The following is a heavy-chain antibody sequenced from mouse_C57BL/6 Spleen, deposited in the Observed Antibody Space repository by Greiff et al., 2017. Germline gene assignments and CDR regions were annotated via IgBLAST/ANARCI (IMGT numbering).Heavy chain of an antibody. V-gene: IGHV1-19*01. CDR2: INPYYGGT. J-gene: IGHJ3*01. D-gene: IGHD2-2*01. Sequence: VKLQQSGPVLVQPGASVTMSCKASGYSFTDYYMNWVKQSHGKSLEWIGVINPYYGGTSYNQKFSGKATLTVDKSSSTAYMEINSLTSEDSAVYYCADGRIYAYDGSPWFAYWGQGTLVTVSA. CDR1: GYSFTDYY. CDR3: ADGRIYAYDGSPWFAY.